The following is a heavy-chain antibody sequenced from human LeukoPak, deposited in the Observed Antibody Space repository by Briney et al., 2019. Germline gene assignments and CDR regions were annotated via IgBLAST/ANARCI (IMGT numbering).Heavy chain of an antibody. D-gene: IGHD4-17*01. CDR3: ARLSTVTTSFDY. Sequence: PSETLSLTCTVSSGSISSYYWSWIRQPAGKGLEWIGRIYTSGTTHYNPSLKSRVTMSVDTSKNQFSLKLSSVTAADTAVYYCARLSTVTTSFDYWGQGTLVTVSS. CDR1: SGSISSYY. J-gene: IGHJ4*02. V-gene: IGHV4-4*07. CDR2: IYTSGTT.